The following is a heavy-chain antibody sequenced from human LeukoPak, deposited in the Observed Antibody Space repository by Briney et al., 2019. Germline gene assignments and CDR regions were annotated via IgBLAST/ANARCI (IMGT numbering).Heavy chain of an antibody. CDR3: AGPEGKPAAVQFLFDAFDI. J-gene: IGHJ3*02. CDR2: IYPGDSVT. Sequence: GESLKISCKASGYTFTGYWIGWVRQMPGKGLEWMGIIYPGDSVTRYSPSFQGQVTISADESISTAYLQWSSLKASDTAMYYCAGPEGKPAAVQFLFDAFDIWGQGTLVTVSS. V-gene: IGHV5-51*01. D-gene: IGHD6-13*01. CDR1: GYTFTGYW.